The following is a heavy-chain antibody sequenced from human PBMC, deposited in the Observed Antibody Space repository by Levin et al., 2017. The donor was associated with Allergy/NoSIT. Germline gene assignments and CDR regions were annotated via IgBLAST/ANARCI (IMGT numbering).Heavy chain of an antibody. V-gene: IGHV3-53*01. D-gene: IGHD3-16*01. CDR2: IYTVGKT. CDR3: TRDQFLYGSASGGWFDA. Sequence: GGSLRLSCVASGFTISNNYMNWDRQAPGKGLEWVSVIYTVGKTYYADSVKGRFTISRDNSKNTLYLQMNNLRADDTAVYYCTRDQFLYGSASGGWFDAWGQGTLVTVSS. CDR1: GFTISNNY. J-gene: IGHJ5*02.